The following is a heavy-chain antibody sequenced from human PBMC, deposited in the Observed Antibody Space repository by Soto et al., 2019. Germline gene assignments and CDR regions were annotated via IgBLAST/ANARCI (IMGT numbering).Heavy chain of an antibody. V-gene: IGHV1-69*13. Sequence: GASVKVSWKASGGTFSSYAISWGRQAPGKGLGWMGGIIPIFGTANYAQKFQGRVTITADESTSTAYMELSSLRSEDTAVYYCARVYYYDSSGYYRGNNYYYGMDVWGQGTTVTVSS. CDR1: GGTFSSYA. D-gene: IGHD3-22*01. CDR2: IIPIFGTA. CDR3: ARVYYYDSSGYYRGNNYYYGMDV. J-gene: IGHJ6*02.